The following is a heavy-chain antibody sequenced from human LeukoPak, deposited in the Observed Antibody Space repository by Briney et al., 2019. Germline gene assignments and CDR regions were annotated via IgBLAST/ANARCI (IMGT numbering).Heavy chain of an antibody. CDR3: ARAITAGGVDY. CDR2: ISSGAYI. V-gene: IGHV3-21*01. CDR1: GFTFSGYG. Sequence: GGCLSLSCAASGFTFSGYGMNWVRLAPGKGLEWVSSISSGAYIYYADSVRGRFTISRDNAKNSLYLQMNSLRAEDTAVYYCARAITAGGVDYWGQGTLVTVSS. J-gene: IGHJ4*02. D-gene: IGHD6-13*01.